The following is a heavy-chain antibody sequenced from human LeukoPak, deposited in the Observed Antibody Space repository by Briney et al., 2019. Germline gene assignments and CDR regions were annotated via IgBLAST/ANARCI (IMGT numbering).Heavy chain of an antibody. CDR2: ISNSGSTI. D-gene: IGHD6-19*01. Sequence: GGSLRLSCAASGFTFSNYEMNWVRQAPGKGLEWVSYISNSGSTIYYADSVKGRFTISRDNSRNTLYLQMNSLRAEDTAVYYCARDSSGVDYWGQGTLVTVSS. CDR3: ARDSSGVDY. J-gene: IGHJ4*02. V-gene: IGHV3-48*03. CDR1: GFTFSNYE.